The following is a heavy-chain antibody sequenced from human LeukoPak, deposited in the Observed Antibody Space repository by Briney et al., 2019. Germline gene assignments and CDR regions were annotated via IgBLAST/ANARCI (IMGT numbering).Heavy chain of an antibody. CDR3: ARGRKTSGYSSSWYDYYYGMDV. CDR1: GGSFSGYY. Sequence: SESLSLTCAVYGGSFSGYYWSWIRQPPGKGLEWIGEIIQSGRVNYTPSLKSRVTISVDTSKNQISLKLSSVTAADTAVYYCARGRKTSGYSSSWYDYYYGMDVWGQGTTVTVS. V-gene: IGHV4-34*01. D-gene: IGHD6-13*01. J-gene: IGHJ6*02. CDR2: IIQSGRV.